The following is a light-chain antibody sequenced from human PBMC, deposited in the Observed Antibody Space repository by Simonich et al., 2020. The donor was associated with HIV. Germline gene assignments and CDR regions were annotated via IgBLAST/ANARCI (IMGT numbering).Light chain of an antibody. Sequence: EIVLTQSPATLSLSPGERGTLSCRASQSVSSYLAWYQQKPGQAPRLLIYDASTRATGIPARFSGSGSGTEFTLTISSMQSEDFAVYYCQHYNNWPLTFGGGTKVEIK. V-gene: IGKV3-15*01. J-gene: IGKJ4*01. CDR3: QHYNNWPLT. CDR2: DAS. CDR1: QSVSSY.